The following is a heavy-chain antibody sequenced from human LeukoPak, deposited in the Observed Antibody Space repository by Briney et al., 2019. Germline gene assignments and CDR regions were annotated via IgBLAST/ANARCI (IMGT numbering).Heavy chain of an antibody. D-gene: IGHD5-24*01. CDR2: IYYSGST. CDR3: ARGDGYNKGNYFDY. J-gene: IGHJ4*02. CDR1: GGSISSYY. Sequence: SETLSLTCTVSGGSISSYYWSWIRQPPGKGLEWIGYIYYSGSTNYNPSLKSRVTISVDTSKNQFSLKLSSVTAADTAVYYCARGDGYNKGNYFDYWGQGTLVTVSS. V-gene: IGHV4-59*01.